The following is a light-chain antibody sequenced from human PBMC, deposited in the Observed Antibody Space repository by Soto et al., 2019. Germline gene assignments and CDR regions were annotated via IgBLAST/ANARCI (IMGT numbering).Light chain of an antibody. Sequence: TVLTQSPGTLSLSPGERAALSCRASQSVSSDWLAWYQQKPGQPPRLLIYGASNRATGIPDRFSGSGAGTNFNLPISRLEPEDFAFYFCQDYHGSPPTFGQGTMVEIK. CDR3: QDYHGSPPT. CDR2: GAS. J-gene: IGKJ1*01. CDR1: QSVSSDW. V-gene: IGKV3-20*01.